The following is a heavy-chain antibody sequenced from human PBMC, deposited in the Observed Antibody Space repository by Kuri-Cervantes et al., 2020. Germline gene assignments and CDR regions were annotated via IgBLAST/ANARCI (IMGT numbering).Heavy chain of an antibody. V-gene: IGHV3-30*18. CDR3: AKDRVRKYYYYYGMDV. Sequence: GESLKISCAASGFSFDDYGMHWVRQAPGKGLEWVAVISYDGSNKYYADSVKGRFTISRDNSKNTLYLQMNSLRAEDTAVYYCAKDRVRKYYYYYGMDVWGQGTTVTVSS. CDR1: GFSFDDYG. J-gene: IGHJ6*02. CDR2: ISYDGSNK.